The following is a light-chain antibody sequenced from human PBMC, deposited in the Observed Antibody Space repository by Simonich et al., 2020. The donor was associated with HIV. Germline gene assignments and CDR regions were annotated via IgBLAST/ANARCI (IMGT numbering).Light chain of an antibody. CDR2: WAS. J-gene: IGKJ1*01. CDR1: KSVLYSSNNQNY. CDR3: QQYYSTPWT. V-gene: IGKV4-1*01. Sequence: DIVMTQSPDSLAVSLGERATINCTSTKSVLYSSNNQNYLAWYQQKPGQPPKLLIYWASTRESGVPDRFSGSGSGTDFTLTISSLQAEDVAVYYCQQYYSTPWTFGQGTKVEIK.